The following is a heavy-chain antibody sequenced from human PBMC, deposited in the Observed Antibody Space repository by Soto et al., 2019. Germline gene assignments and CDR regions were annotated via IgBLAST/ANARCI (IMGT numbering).Heavy chain of an antibody. D-gene: IGHD1-1*01. CDR1: GYTFTSYA. CDR3: ARAQWGTTGTLDY. Sequence: RASVKVSCNASGYTFTSYAMHWVRQAPGQRLEWMGWINAGNGNTKYSQKFQGRVTITRDTSASTAYMELSSLRSEDTAVYYCARAQWGTTGTLDYWSVGTWVTVSS. CDR2: INAGNGNT. J-gene: IGHJ4*02. V-gene: IGHV1-3*01.